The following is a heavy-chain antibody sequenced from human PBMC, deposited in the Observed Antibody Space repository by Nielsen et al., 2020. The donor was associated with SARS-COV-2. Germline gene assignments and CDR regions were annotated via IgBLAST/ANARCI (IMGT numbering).Heavy chain of an antibody. CDR3: ARDLRGVAGPPFDY. Sequence: GESLKISCAASGFTFSSYWMSWVRQAPGKGLEWVANIKQDGSEKYYVDSVKGRFTISRDNAKNSLYLQMNSLRAEDTAVYYCARDLRGVAGPPFDYWGQGTLVTVSS. J-gene: IGHJ4*02. CDR1: GFTFSSYW. V-gene: IGHV3-7*01. D-gene: IGHD6-19*01. CDR2: IKQDGSEK.